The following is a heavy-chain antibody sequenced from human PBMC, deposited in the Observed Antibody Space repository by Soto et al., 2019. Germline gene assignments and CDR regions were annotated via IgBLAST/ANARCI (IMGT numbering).Heavy chain of an antibody. V-gene: IGHV1-58*01. J-gene: IGHJ6*02. Sequence: SVKVSCKTSGFTFRSSAVQWVRQARGQRLEWIGWLVVGTGNTNYAQKFQQRVTISSDRSTNTVSMELSSLTSEDTAVYYCAKGAYCSGGSCSDYDYYYHGMDLGGQGTTVTGSX. D-gene: IGHD2-15*01. CDR2: LVVGTGNT. CDR1: GFTFRSSA. CDR3: AKGAYCSGGSCSDYDYYYHGMDL.